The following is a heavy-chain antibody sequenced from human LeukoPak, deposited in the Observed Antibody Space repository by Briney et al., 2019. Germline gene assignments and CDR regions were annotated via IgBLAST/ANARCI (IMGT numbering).Heavy chain of an antibody. CDR1: GYTFTSYD. D-gene: IGHD2-2*01. Sequence: ASVKVSCKAPGYTFTSYDINWVRQATGQGLEWMGWMNPNSGNTGYAQKFQGRVTMTRNTSISTAYMELSSLRSEDTAVYYCARGDIVVVPAALTPYYYYYMDVWGKGTTVTVSS. CDR2: MNPNSGNT. J-gene: IGHJ6*03. CDR3: ARGDIVVVPAALTPYYYYYMDV. V-gene: IGHV1-8*01.